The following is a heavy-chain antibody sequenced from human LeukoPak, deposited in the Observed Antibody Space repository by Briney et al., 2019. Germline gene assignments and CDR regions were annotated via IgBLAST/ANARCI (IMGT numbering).Heavy chain of an antibody. Sequence: PGGSLRLSCTASGFTFNNAWMSWVRQAPGKGLEWVGRIKSKTDGGTTDYAAPVKGRFTISRDDPKDTLYLQMNSLKTEDTAMYYCAAGTGRSDFDYWGQGTLVTVSS. CDR1: GFTFNNAW. J-gene: IGHJ4*02. CDR2: IKSKTDGGTT. CDR3: AAGTGRSDFDY. D-gene: IGHD1-1*01. V-gene: IGHV3-15*01.